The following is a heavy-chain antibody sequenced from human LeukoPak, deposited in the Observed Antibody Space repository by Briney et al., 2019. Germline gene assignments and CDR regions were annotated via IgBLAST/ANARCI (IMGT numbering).Heavy chain of an antibody. Sequence: GGSLRLSCAASGFTFSSYSMNWVRQAPGKGLEWVSSISSSSSYIYYADSVKGRFTISRDDAKNSLYLQMNSLRAEDTAVYYCASTTHRKIGYSSSWYGERGYFDYWGQGTLVTVSS. CDR3: ASTTHRKIGYSSSWYGERGYFDY. CDR2: ISSSSSYI. J-gene: IGHJ4*02. CDR1: GFTFSSYS. V-gene: IGHV3-21*01. D-gene: IGHD6-13*01.